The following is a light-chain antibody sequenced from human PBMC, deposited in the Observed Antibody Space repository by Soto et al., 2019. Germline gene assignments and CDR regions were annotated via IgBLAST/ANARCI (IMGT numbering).Light chain of an antibody. CDR3: SSYKSSSTS. J-gene: IGLJ1*01. CDR1: SSDVGGYNY. V-gene: IGLV2-14*01. Sequence: QSVLTQPASVSGSPGRSITISCTGTSSDVGGYNYVSWYQQHPGKAPKLMIYDVSNRPSGVSNRFSGSKSGNTASLTISGLQAEDEADYYCSSYKSSSTSFGTGTKVTVL. CDR2: DVS.